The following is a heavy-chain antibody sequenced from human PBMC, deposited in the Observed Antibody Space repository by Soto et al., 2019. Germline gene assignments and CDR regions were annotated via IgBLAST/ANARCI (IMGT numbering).Heavy chain of an antibody. CDR2: MNPNSGNT. V-gene: IGHV1-8*01. CDR1: GYTFTSYD. CDR3: ARGRYYYDSRWFDP. D-gene: IGHD3-22*01. Sequence: ASVKVSCKASGYTFTSYDSNWVRQANGQGLEWMGWMNPNSGNTGYAQKFQGRVTMTRNTSISTAYMELSSLRSEDTAVYYCARGRYYYDSRWFDPWGQGTLVTVSS. J-gene: IGHJ5*02.